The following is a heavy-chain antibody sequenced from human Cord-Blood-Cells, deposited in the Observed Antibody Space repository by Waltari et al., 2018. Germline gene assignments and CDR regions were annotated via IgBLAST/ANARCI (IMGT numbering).Heavy chain of an antibody. CDR3: ARHGPGKWVDY. CDR2: MRGRGGST. CDR1: GFTFSSYA. D-gene: IGHD1-26*01. Sequence: EVQLLESGGGLVQPGGSLRLSCAASGFTFSSYAMSWVRQAPGKGLEGVSAMRGRGGSTYYADSVKGRFTISRDNSKNTLYLQRNSLRAEDTAVYYCARHGPGKWVDYWGQGTLVTVSS. V-gene: IGHV3-23*01. J-gene: IGHJ4*02.